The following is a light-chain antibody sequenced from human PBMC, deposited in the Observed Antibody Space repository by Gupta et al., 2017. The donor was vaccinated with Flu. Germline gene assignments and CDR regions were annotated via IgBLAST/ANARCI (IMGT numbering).Light chain of an antibody. CDR3: QSYDTSLSAWV. Sequence: QSVLTQPPSVSGAPGQTVTISCTGGDSNIGAGYDVHWYQQLPGTAPKLLIQANTNRPSGVPDRFSGSKSGTSATLAITGLQAEDEADYYCQSYDTSLSAWVFGGGTRLTVL. V-gene: IGLV1-40*01. J-gene: IGLJ3*02. CDR2: ANT. CDR1: DSNIGAGYD.